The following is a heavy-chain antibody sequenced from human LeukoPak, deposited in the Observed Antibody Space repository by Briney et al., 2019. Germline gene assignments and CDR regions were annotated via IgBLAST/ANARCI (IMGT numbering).Heavy chain of an antibody. D-gene: IGHD2-21*02. CDR3: ARERQDAVIHSGAFDI. J-gene: IGHJ3*02. V-gene: IGHV3-30*04. CDR2: IASDGSHT. Sequence: GGSLRLSCAASGFTFSNYFMHWVRQAPGKGLEWVADIASDGSHTFYVESVKGRFTISRDNSKNTLYLQMNSLRAEDTAVYFCARERQDAVIHSGAFDIWGQGTMVTVSS. CDR1: GFTFSNYF.